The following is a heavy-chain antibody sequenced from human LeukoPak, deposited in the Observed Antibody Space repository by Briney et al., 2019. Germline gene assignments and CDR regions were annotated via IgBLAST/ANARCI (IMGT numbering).Heavy chain of an antibody. V-gene: IGHV3-48*02. CDR3: ARDPPYSSSGGGEVDY. CDR1: GFTFSSYS. Sequence: PGGSLRLSCAASGFTFSSYSMNWVRQAPGKGLEWVSYISSGSSTKYYADSVKGRFTISRDNAKNSLYLQMNSLRDDDTAVYYCARDPPYSSSGGGEVDYWGQGTLVTVSS. D-gene: IGHD6-13*01. CDR2: ISSGSSTK. J-gene: IGHJ4*02.